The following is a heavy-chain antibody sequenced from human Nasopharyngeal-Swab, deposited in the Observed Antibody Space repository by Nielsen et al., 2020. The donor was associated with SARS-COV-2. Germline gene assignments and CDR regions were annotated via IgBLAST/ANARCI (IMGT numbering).Heavy chain of an antibody. J-gene: IGHJ5*02. V-gene: IGHV4-4*02. D-gene: IGHD1-26*01. CDR3: AKEGSGSPALS. CDR2: ALRDGRT. Sequence: WIRQPPGKGLEWIGEALRDGRTSYHSTLESRVTISIDTSRNQFSLRLTSVTAADTAVYYCAKEGSGSPALSWGQGILVTVSS.